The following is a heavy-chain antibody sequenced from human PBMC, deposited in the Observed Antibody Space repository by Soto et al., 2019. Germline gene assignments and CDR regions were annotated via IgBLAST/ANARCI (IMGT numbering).Heavy chain of an antibody. CDR1: GFTFSSYA. J-gene: IGHJ4*02. CDR3: AKDQFTMVRGVIISSHDY. D-gene: IGHD3-10*01. CDR2: ISGSGGST. Sequence: GGSLRLSCAASGFTFSSYAMSWVRQAPGKGLEWVSAISGSGGSTCYADSVKGRFTISRDNSKNTLYLQMNSLRAEDTAVYYCAKDQFTMVRGVIISSHDYWGQGTLVTVSS. V-gene: IGHV3-23*01.